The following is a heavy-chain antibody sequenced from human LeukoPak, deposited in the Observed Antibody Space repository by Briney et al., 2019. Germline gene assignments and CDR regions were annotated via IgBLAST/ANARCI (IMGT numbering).Heavy chain of an antibody. D-gene: IGHD6-19*01. J-gene: IGHJ4*02. CDR3: ARDSRAVAADFDY. CDR2: ISGSGGST. CDR1: GFTFSSYA. Sequence: GGSLRLSCAASGFTFSSYAMSWVRQAPGKGLEWVSDISGSGGSTYYADSVKGRFTISRDNAKNSLYLQMNSLRAEDTAEYFCARDSRAVAADFDYWGQGTLVTVSS. V-gene: IGHV3-23*01.